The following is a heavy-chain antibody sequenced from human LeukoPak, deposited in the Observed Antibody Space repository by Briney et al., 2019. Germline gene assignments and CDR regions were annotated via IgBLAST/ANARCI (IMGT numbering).Heavy chain of an antibody. Sequence: GGSLRLSCAASGFTFSSYSMNWVRQAPGKGLEWVSSISSSSSYIYYADSVKGRFTISRGNAKNTLYLQMDSLRAEDTAMYYCARGTGSYYSLGYWGQGTLVTVSS. D-gene: IGHD1-26*01. CDR1: GFTFSSYS. J-gene: IGHJ4*02. CDR3: ARGTGSYYSLGY. V-gene: IGHV3-21*01. CDR2: ISSSSSYI.